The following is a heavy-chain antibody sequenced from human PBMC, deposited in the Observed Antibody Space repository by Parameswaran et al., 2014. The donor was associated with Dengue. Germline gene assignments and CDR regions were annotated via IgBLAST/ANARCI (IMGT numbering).Heavy chain of an antibody. D-gene: IGHD6-13*01. CDR3: ASGYSSSWYYFDY. CDR2: INPSGGST. Sequence: WVRQAPGQGLEWMGIINPSGGSTSYAQKFQGRVTMTRDTSTSTVYMELSSLRSEDTAVYYCASGYSSSWYYFDYWGQGTLVTVSS. V-gene: IGHV1-46*01. J-gene: IGHJ4*02.